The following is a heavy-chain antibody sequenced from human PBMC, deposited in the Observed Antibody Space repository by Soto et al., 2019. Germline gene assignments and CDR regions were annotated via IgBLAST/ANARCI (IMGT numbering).Heavy chain of an antibody. CDR1: GYSFSNYN. Sequence: QVQLVQSGPELKKPGASVKVSCKASGYSFSNYNFCWVRQAPGQGLEWLGWISGYNGNTKYPQKLQGRVTMTTDTFTSTAYMELRSLRSDDTAVYYCARDKFWGGFDIWGQGTMVTVSS. J-gene: IGHJ3*02. D-gene: IGHD3-3*01. CDR2: ISGYNGNT. CDR3: ARDKFWGGFDI. V-gene: IGHV1-18*01.